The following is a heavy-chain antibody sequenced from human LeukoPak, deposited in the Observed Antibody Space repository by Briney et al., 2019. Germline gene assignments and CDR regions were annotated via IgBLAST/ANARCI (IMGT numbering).Heavy chain of an antibody. D-gene: IGHD6-13*01. J-gene: IGHJ5*02. CDR2: IYYRGST. V-gene: IGHV4-39*01. CDR3: ARLAAAGTGLDWFDP. Sequence: SEPLSLTCTVSGGSISSSSYYWGWIRQPPGKGQEWIGSIYYRGSTYYNPSLKSRVTISVDTSKNQFSLKLSSVTAADTAVYYCARLAAAGTGLDWFDPWGQGTLVTVSS. CDR1: GGSISSSSYY.